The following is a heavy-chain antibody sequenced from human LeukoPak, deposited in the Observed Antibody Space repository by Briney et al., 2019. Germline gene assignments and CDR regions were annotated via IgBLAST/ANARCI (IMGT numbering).Heavy chain of an antibody. CDR1: GYTFTSYD. CDR2: MNPNSGNT. D-gene: IGHD1-26*01. J-gene: IGHJ4*02. Sequence: ASVKVSCKASGYTFTSYDINWVRQATGQGLEWMGWMNPNSGNTGYAQKFQGRVTMTRNTSISTAYMELSSLRSEDTAVYYCARGLTKSNSGRFHYWGQGTLVTVSS. CDR3: ARGLTKSNSGRFHY. V-gene: IGHV1-8*01.